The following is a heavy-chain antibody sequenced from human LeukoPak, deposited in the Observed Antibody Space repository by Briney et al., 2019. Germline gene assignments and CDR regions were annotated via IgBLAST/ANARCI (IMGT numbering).Heavy chain of an antibody. D-gene: IGHD3-10*01. CDR1: GYTFTSYG. CDR3: ARGAIITMVRGAYFDY. Sequence: GASVKVSCKASGYTFTSYGISWVRQTPGQGLEWMGWISAYNGNTNYAQKLQGRVTMTTDTSTSTAYMELRSLRSEDTAVYYCARGAIITMVRGAYFDYWGQGTLVTVSS. J-gene: IGHJ4*02. CDR2: ISAYNGNT. V-gene: IGHV1-18*01.